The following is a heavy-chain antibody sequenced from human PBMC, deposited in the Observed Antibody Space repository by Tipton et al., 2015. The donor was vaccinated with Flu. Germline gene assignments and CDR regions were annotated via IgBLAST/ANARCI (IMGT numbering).Heavy chain of an antibody. J-gene: IGHJ2*01. V-gene: IGHV4-61*02. D-gene: IGHD3-16*01. CDR3: ARDPGGYWYFDL. CDR1: GASLSSGYSY. Sequence: TLSLTCSVSGASLSSGYSYWSWVRQPAGKGLEWIGRIFTTGSTNYNPSFKSRITMSLDTSANQFSLALTSVTAADTATYYCARDPGGYWYFDLWDRGTLVTVSS. CDR2: IFTTGST.